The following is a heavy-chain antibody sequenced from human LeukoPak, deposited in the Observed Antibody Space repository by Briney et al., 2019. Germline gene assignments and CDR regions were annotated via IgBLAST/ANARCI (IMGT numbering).Heavy chain of an antibody. Sequence: GGSLRLPCAASEFTFSSYGMPWFRQAPGKGRDGLAVISYDGSNEYYADSVKGRFTISRDNSKNTLYLQMNSLRAEDTAVYYCAKGSSSSWYYYYYGMDVWGQGTTVTVSS. CDR3: AKGSSSSWYYYYYGMDV. D-gene: IGHD6-13*01. J-gene: IGHJ6*02. CDR1: EFTFSSYG. CDR2: ISYDGSNE. V-gene: IGHV3-30*18.